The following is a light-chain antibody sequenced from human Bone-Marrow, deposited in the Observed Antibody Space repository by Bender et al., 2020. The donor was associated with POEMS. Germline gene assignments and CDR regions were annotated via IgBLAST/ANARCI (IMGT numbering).Light chain of an antibody. Sequence: SYDLTQPPSVSVSPGQTATITCSGENLGDKYVCWYHQKAGQSPVLVIYQDNNRPSGIPDRFSGSSSGNTASLTITGAQAEDEADYYCNSRDSSSLVFGGGTKLTVL. CDR1: NLGDKY. J-gene: IGLJ2*01. CDR2: QDN. CDR3: NSRDSSSLV. V-gene: IGLV3-1*01.